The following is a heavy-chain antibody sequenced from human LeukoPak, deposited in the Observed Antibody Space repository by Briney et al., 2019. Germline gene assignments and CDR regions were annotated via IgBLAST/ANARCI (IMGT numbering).Heavy chain of an antibody. CDR1: GYTFTSYD. Sequence: ASMKVSCKASGYTFTSYDINWVRQATGQGLEWMGWMNPNSGNTGYAQKFQGRVTMTRNTSISTAYMELSSLRSEDTAVYYCARGRRYDILTGYYKDYYYYYMDVWGKGTTVTISS. V-gene: IGHV1-8*01. D-gene: IGHD3-9*01. CDR2: MNPNSGNT. CDR3: ARGRRYDILTGYYKDYYYYYMDV. J-gene: IGHJ6*03.